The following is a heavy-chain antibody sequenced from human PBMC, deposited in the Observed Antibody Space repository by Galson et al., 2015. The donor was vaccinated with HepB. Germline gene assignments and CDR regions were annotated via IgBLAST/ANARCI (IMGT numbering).Heavy chain of an antibody. V-gene: IGHV3-23*01. CDR2: MSGSGGST. CDR3: TRDSYFRRGDQWYYHGMDV. D-gene: IGHD3-3*01. J-gene: IGHJ6*02. Sequence: SLRLSCAASGFRFNNYAMSWVRQAPGKGLEWVSGMSGSGGSTYYADSVKGRFTISRDNSKNTLWLQMSSLRAEDTAVYYCTRDSYFRRGDQWYYHGMDVWGQGTTVTVSS. CDR1: GFRFNNYA.